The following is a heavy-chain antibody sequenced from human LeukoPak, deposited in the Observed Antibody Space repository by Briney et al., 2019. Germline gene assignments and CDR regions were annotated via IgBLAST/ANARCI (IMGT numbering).Heavy chain of an antibody. D-gene: IGHD2-15*01. Sequence: ASVKVSCKASGYTLSDYNIQWVRQAPGQGLEWMGWINCKSGVTEYGQRFQGRVTMTRDTSISTAYMELSRLRSDDTAVYYCARVSRYCSGGSCYSEYYFDYWGQGTLVTVSS. CDR3: ARVSRYCSGGSCYSEYYFDY. CDR1: GYTLSDYN. J-gene: IGHJ4*02. V-gene: IGHV1-2*02. CDR2: INCKSGVT.